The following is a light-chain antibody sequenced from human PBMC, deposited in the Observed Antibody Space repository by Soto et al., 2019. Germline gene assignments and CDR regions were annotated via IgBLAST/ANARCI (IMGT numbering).Light chain of an antibody. CDR2: AAS. CDR3: LQHNSYPYA. J-gene: IGKJ2*01. V-gene: IGKV1-17*01. CDR1: QGIGND. Sequence: DIQMTQSPSSLSASVGDIVTITCRASQGIGNDLGWYQQRPGKAPKRLIYAASSLQSGVPSRFSGSGSGTEFTLTISSLQPEDFATYYCLQHNSYPYAFGQGTKLEIK.